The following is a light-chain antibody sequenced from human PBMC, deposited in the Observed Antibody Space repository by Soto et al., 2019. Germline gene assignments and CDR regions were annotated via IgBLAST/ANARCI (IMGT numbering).Light chain of an antibody. J-gene: IGKJ3*01. CDR2: DAS. Sequence: EIVLTQSPDTLSLSPGERATLSCRASQSVSSNLAWYQHKAGQPPRLLIYDASNRATGIPARFSGSGSGTDFTLTISSLEPDDFAVYYCQQRYNWPVAFGPGTKVDIK. CDR3: QQRYNWPVA. CDR1: QSVSSN. V-gene: IGKV3-11*01.